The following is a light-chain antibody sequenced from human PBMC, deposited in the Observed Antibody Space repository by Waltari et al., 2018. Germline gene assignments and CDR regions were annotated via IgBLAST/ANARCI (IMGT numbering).Light chain of an antibody. CDR2: DSS. Sequence: DIQMTQSPSSLSASIGDRVTITCQASQNITNYLNWYQHKQGKAPNRLIYDSSSWETGVPSRFTGSGSATDFTFTISSLQPEDLATYYCQQYHNLPLTFGGGTKVEI. V-gene: IGKV1-33*01. J-gene: IGKJ4*01. CDR1: QNITNY. CDR3: QQYHNLPLT.